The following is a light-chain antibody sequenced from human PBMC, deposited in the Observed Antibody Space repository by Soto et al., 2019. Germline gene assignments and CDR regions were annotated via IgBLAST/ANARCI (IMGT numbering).Light chain of an antibody. V-gene: IGLV2-14*01. J-gene: IGLJ3*02. CDR1: SRDVGGYNY. Sequence: QSALTQPASVSGSPGQSITISCTGTSRDVGGYNYVSWYQQHPGKAPKLIIYEVSNRPSGVSNRFSGSKSGNTASLTISGRQAEDEAEYYCSSYTSSSTRFGGGTKLTVL. CDR3: SSYTSSSTR. CDR2: EVS.